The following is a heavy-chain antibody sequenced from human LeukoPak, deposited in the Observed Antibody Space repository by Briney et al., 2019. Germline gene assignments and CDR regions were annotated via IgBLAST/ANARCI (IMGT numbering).Heavy chain of an antibody. CDR1: GYTFTTYH. D-gene: IGHD7-27*01. V-gene: IGHV1-2*02. Sequence: ASVKVSCKASGYTFTTYHIQWVRQAPGQGLEWMGWIKPNSGRTNYAQKFQGRVTLTRDTSISTAYLELSRLTSDDTAVYYCATEAAGDPDWYFDLWGRGTLVTVSS. CDR3: ATEAAGDPDWYFDL. CDR2: IKPNSGRT. J-gene: IGHJ2*01.